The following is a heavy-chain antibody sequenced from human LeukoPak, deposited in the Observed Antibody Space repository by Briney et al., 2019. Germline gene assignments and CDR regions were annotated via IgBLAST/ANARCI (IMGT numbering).Heavy chain of an antibody. V-gene: IGHV3-21*01. J-gene: IGHJ3*02. CDR2: ISSSSSYI. CDR1: GFTFSTYA. Sequence: SGGSLRLSCAASGFTFSTYAMSWVRQAPGKGLEWVSSISSSSSYIYYADSVKGRFTISRDNAKNSLYLQMNSLRAEDTAVYYCARRSRQDAFDIWGQGTMVTVSS. CDR3: ARRSRQDAFDI.